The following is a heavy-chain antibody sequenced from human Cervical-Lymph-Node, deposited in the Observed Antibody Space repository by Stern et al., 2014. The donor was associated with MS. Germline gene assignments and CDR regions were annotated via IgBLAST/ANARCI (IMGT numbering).Heavy chain of an antibody. CDR2: INPNSGGT. CDR3: GRDGSCRTASCFYYVMDV. J-gene: IGHJ6*01. V-gene: IGHV1-2*02. D-gene: IGHD1-14*01. Sequence: VQLVQSGTEVKQPGASVKVSCKASGYTFTDYYMHWVRQAPGQGLEWMGWINPNSGGTNYEQQFQGRVTMTRDTSITTAYMELSGLRSDDTAIYYCGRDGSCRTASCFYYVMDVWGQGTTVGVSS. CDR1: GYTFTDYY.